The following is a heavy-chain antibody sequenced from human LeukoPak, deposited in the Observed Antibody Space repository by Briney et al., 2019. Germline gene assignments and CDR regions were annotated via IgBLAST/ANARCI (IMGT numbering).Heavy chain of an antibody. Sequence: GGSLRLSCAASGFTFSSYSMNWVRQAPGKGLEWVSSISSSSSYIYYADSVKGRFTISRDNAKNSLYLQMNSLRAEDTAVYYCARDDYGDFLPLDYWGQGTLVTVSS. D-gene: IGHD4-17*01. CDR2: ISSSSSYI. V-gene: IGHV3-21*01. CDR1: GFTFSSYS. CDR3: ARDDYGDFLPLDY. J-gene: IGHJ4*02.